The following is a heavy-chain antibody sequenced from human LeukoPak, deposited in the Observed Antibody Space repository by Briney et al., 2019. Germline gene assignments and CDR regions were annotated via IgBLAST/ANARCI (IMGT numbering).Heavy chain of an antibody. CDR3: ARDRYSSSCPDY. CDR1: GFSISSYA. V-gene: IGHV3-30-3*01. Sequence: GGSLRLSCAASGFSISSYAMHWVRQAPGKGLEWVAVISYDGSNKYYADSVKGRFTISRDNSKNTLYLQMNSLRAEDTAVYYCARDRYSSSCPDYWGQGTLVTVSS. CDR2: ISYDGSNK. J-gene: IGHJ4*02. D-gene: IGHD6-13*01.